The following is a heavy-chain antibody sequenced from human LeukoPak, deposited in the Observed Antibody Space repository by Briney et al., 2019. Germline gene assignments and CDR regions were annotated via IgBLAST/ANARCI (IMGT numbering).Heavy chain of an antibody. CDR2: ISSSSSYI. Sequence: GGSLRLSCAASGFTFSSYSMNWVRQAPGKGLEWVSSISSSSSYIYYADSVKGRFTISRDNAKNSLYLQMNSLRAEDTAVYYCARGVATVAGTVMDHWGQGTLVTVSS. CDR3: ARGVATVAGTVMDH. J-gene: IGHJ4*02. CDR1: GFTFSSYS. V-gene: IGHV3-21*01. D-gene: IGHD6-19*01.